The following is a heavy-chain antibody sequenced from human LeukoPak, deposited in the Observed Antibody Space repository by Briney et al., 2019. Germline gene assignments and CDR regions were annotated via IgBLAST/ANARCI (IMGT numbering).Heavy chain of an antibody. CDR2: IIPIFGTA. J-gene: IGHJ6*03. CDR1: GGTFSSYA. Sequence: SVKVSCKASGGTFSSYAMSWVRQAPGQGLEWVGGIIPIFGTANYAQKFQGRFTITADESTSTPYMELSSLRSEDTAVYYCARELSGYESRVGYYYMDVWGKGTTVTVSS. CDR3: ARELSGYESRVGYYYMDV. D-gene: IGHD5-12*01. V-gene: IGHV1-69*01.